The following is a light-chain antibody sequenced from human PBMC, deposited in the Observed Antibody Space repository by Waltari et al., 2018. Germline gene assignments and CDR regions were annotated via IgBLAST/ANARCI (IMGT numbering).Light chain of an antibody. CDR2: DVL. V-gene: IGLV2-14*04. Sequence: QPHPGKAPKLWVYDVLWRTSGVSNRFAGAKSGNTASLAIAGLQAEDEADCCCNSYAGSSSWVFGGGTKLTVL. J-gene: IGLJ3*02. CDR3: NSYAGSSSWV.